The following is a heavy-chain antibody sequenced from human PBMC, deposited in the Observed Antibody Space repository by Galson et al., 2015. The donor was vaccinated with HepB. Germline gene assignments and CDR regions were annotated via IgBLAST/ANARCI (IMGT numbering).Heavy chain of an antibody. CDR1: GFTFSSYA. CDR2: ISGSGGST. V-gene: IGHV3-23*01. D-gene: IGHD3-22*01. J-gene: IGHJ4*02. Sequence: SLRLSCAASGFTFSSYAMSWVRQAPGKGPEWVSAISGSGGSTYYADSVKGRFTISRDNSKNTLYLQMNSLRSEDTAVYYCAKASAMIVVVNLFDYWGQGTLVTVSS. CDR3: AKASAMIVVVNLFDY.